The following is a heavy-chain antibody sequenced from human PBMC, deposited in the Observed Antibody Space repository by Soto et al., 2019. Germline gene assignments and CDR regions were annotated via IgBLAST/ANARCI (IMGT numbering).Heavy chain of an antibody. CDR1: GFTFGDYG. Sequence: EVQLVESGGGLVKPGRSLRLSCTASGFTFGDYGMSWFRQAPGKGLEWVGFIRSKGYDGTTEYAASVKGRFTISRDDSNSIAYLQLNSLKAEDTAVYYCARDSYIGSYVVARGFDYWGQGTLVTVSS. V-gene: IGHV3-49*05. J-gene: IGHJ4*02. D-gene: IGHD1-26*01. CDR3: ARDSYIGSYVVARGFDY. CDR2: IRSKGYDGTT.